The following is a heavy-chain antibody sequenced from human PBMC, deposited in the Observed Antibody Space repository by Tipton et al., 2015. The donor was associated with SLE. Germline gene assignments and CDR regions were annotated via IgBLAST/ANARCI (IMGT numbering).Heavy chain of an antibody. CDR2: IYYSGST. J-gene: IGHJ3*02. CDR1: GGSISSGGYY. D-gene: IGHD3-10*01. V-gene: IGHV4-31*03. CDR3: ARDRGKSPDI. Sequence: TLSLTCTVSGGSISSGGYYWSWIRQHPGKGLEWIGYIYYSGSTYYNPSLKSRVTISVGTSKNQFSLKLSSVTAADTAVYYCARDRGKSPDIWGQGTMVPVSS.